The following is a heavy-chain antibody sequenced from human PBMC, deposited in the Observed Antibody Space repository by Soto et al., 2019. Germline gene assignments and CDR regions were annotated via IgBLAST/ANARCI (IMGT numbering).Heavy chain of an antibody. CDR1: GYTFTIYG. V-gene: IGHV1-18*01. Sequence: QVQLVQSGGELKKPWASVKVSCKASGYTFTIYGINWLRQAPGQGLERMGWISPDNGNTNTAQKLPGRVTLTTDTSTSTAYMELRSLTSDAAAVYYLARALGYSGYAGMDVWGQGTPVTVSS. CDR2: ISPDNGNT. CDR3: ARALGYSGYAGMDV. D-gene: IGHD5-12*01. J-gene: IGHJ6*02.